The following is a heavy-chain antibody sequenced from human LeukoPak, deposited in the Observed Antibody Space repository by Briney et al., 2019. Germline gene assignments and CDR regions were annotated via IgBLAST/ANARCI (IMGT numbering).Heavy chain of an antibody. CDR2: INPNSGGT. Sequence: ASVKVSCKASGYTFTGYYMHWVRQAPGQGLEWMGWINPNSGGTNYAQKFQGRVTMTRDTSISTAYMELSRLRSDDTAVYYCAREYCSSTSCYTKRGDYYYMDVWGKGTTVTVSS. V-gene: IGHV1-2*02. CDR1: GYTFTGYY. J-gene: IGHJ6*03. D-gene: IGHD2-2*02. CDR3: AREYCSSTSCYTKRGDYYYMDV.